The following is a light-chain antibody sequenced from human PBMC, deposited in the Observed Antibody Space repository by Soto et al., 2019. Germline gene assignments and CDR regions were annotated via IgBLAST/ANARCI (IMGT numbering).Light chain of an antibody. V-gene: IGKV1-5*01. J-gene: IGKJ2*01. CDR2: DAS. CDR1: RNINAW. Sequence: RSRRNINAWLAWYQQKPGKAPKLLISDASNLESGVSSRFSGSGYGTEFTLTISSLQPDDFATYYCQQFHTYYTFGQGTKVDIK. CDR3: QQFHTYYT.